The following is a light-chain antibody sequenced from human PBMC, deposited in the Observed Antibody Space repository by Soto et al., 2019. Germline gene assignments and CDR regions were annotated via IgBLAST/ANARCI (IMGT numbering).Light chain of an antibody. CDR3: QQRSNWPSA. Sequence: EIVLTQSPATMSLSPGNRATLSCRASQSGSSYLAWYQQKPDQAPRLLIYDTSNSATGIPARFIGSRSGTDFTHTIACLEHEDFAFYYCQQRSNWPSAIGGGTKVVIK. CDR2: DTS. CDR1: QSGSSY. J-gene: IGKJ4*01. V-gene: IGKV3-11*01.